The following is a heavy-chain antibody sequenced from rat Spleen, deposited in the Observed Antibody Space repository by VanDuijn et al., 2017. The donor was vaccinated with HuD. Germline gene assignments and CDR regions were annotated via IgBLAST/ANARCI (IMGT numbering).Heavy chain of an antibody. CDR3: ARENFGTTFAH. CDR1: GFTFSSYW. J-gene: IGHJ3*01. CDR2: INTDGDTT. V-gene: IGHV5-58*01. Sequence: EVQLVESGGGLVQPGRSLKLSCVASGFTFSSYWMYWIRQAPGKGLEWVSSINTDGDTTYYPDSVKGRFASSRTNAEDTVYLQMNNLRSGDKATYYCARENFGTTFAHWGQGTLVTVSS. D-gene: IGHD1-10*01.